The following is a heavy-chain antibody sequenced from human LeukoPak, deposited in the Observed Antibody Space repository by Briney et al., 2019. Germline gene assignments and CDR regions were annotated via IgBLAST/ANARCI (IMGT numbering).Heavy chain of an antibody. CDR3: AKDYKGFGGGYSYGERGYYFDY. D-gene: IGHD5-18*01. V-gene: IGHV3-23*01. CDR1: GFTFSSYA. CDR2: ISGGGGST. Sequence: GGSLRLSCPASGFTFSSYALSWVGQVPGKGLKWVQAISGGGGSTYYADSVKGRFTISRDNSKNTLYLQMNSLRAEDTAVYYCAKDYKGFGGGYSYGERGYYFDYWGQGTLVTVSS. J-gene: IGHJ4*02.